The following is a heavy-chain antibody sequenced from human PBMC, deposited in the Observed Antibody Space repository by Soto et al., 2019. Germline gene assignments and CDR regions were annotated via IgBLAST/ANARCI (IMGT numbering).Heavy chain of an antibody. J-gene: IGHJ4*02. V-gene: IGHV1-8*01. CDR1: GYTFTSYD. Sequence: ASVKVSCKASGYTFTSYDINWVRQATGQGLEWMGWMNPNSGNTGYAQKFQGRVTMTRNTSISTAYMELSSLRSEDTAVYYCARQSSSSNDFDYWGQGTLVTVSS. D-gene: IGHD6-13*01. CDR3: ARQSSSSNDFDY. CDR2: MNPNSGNT.